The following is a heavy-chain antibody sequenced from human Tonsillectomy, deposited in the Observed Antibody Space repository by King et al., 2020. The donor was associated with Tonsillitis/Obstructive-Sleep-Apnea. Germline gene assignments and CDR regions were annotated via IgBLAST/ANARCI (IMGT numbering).Heavy chain of an antibody. CDR2: ISYDGTNK. CDR1: GFTFSTYA. Sequence: VQLVESGGGVVQPGRSLRLSCAASGFTFSTYAIYWVRQAPGKGLEWVAVISYDGTNKYYADSVKGRFTISRDNSKNTLYLQMNSLRAEDTAVYYCARDCGGGAFDIWGQGTMVTVSS. D-gene: IGHD3-10*01. V-gene: IGHV3-30*01. J-gene: IGHJ3*02. CDR3: ARDCGGGAFDI.